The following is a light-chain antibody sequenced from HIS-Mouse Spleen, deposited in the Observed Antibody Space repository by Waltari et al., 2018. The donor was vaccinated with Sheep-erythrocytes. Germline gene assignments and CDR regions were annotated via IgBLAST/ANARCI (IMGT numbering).Light chain of an antibody. CDR1: SSDDGGYNS. CDR3: SSYAGSNNWV. Sequence: QSALTQPPSASGSPGQSVTISCTGTSSDDGGYNSVSWYQQHPGKAPKLMIYEVSKRPSGVPDRFSGSKSGNTASLTVSGLQAEDEADYYCSSYAGSNNWVFGGGTKLTVL. V-gene: IGLV2-8*01. CDR2: EVS. J-gene: IGLJ3*02.